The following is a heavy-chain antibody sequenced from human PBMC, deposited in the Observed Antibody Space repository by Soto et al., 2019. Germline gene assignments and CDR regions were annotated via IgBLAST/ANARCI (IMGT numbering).Heavy chain of an antibody. CDR3: ARGYSYGSFWFDP. J-gene: IGHJ5*02. V-gene: IGHV4-59*08. CDR1: GGSISSYY. CDR2: IYYSGST. D-gene: IGHD5-18*01. Sequence: PSETLSLTCTVSGGSISSYYWSWIRQPPGKGLEWIGYIYYSGSTNYNPSLKSRVTISVDTSKNQFSLKLSSVTAADTAVYYCARGYSYGSFWFDPWGQGTLVTVSS.